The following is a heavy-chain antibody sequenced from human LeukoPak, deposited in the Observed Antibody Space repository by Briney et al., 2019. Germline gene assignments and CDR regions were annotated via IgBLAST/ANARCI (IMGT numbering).Heavy chain of an antibody. V-gene: IGHV3-23*01. J-gene: IGHJ4*02. D-gene: IGHD5-12*01. CDR1: GFTFSSYA. CDR2: ISNSGGRT. Sequence: GGSLRLSCAASGFTFSSYAMSWVRQAPGKGLEWVSSISNSGGRTFYTDSVKGRFTISRDNSKITLYLQMNSLRAEDTAVYYCARSYNGYESKPDYWGQGTLVTVSS. CDR3: ARSYNGYESKPDY.